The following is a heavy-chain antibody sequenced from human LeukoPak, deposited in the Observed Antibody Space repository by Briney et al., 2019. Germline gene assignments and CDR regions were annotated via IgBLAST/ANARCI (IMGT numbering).Heavy chain of an antibody. CDR2: IRSKANSYAT. CDR3: TSDYYDSSAGFY. Sequence: GGSLRLSCAASGLTFSGPSMHWVRQASGKGLEWVGRIRSKANSYATAYAASVQGRFTISRDDSKNTAYLQMNSLKTEDTAVYYCTSDYYDSSAGFYWGQGALVTVSS. CDR1: GLTFSGPS. V-gene: IGHV3-73*01. J-gene: IGHJ4*02. D-gene: IGHD3-22*01.